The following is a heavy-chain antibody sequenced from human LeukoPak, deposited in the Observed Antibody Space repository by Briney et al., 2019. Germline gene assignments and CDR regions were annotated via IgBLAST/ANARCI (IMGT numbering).Heavy chain of an antibody. J-gene: IGHJ4*02. Sequence: PSETLSLTCTVSGGSISSYYWSWIRQPPGKGLEWIGYIYYSGSTNYNPSLKSRVTISVDTSKNQFSLKLSSVTAADTAVYYCARDPYGDYVFDYWGQGTLVTASS. CDR2: IYYSGST. V-gene: IGHV4-59*01. CDR3: ARDPYGDYVFDY. CDR1: GGSISSYY. D-gene: IGHD4-17*01.